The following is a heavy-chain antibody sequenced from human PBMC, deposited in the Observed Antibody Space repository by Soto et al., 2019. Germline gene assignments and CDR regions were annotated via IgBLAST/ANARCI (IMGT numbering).Heavy chain of an antibody. CDR3: VTAVRTRLDN. CDR2: ISGSGLST. J-gene: IGHJ4*02. D-gene: IGHD3-10*01. CDR1: GFTFSNYA. Sequence: LRLSCAASGFTFSNYAMSWVRQAPGKGLEWVSAISGSGLSTYYADSVRGRFTISRDNSKNTLYLQMNGLRLDDTAVYYCVTAVRTRLDNWGPGTLVTVSS. V-gene: IGHV3-23*01.